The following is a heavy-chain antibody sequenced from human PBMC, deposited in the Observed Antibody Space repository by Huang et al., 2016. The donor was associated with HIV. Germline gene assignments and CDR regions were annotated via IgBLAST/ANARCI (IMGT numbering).Heavy chain of an antibody. Sequence: QVHLVQSGAEVKKPGASVKVSCKASGYTFTNYDINWVRQAPGRGLGWRGWRNPNTGNTGLAQSFQGRVTMTRKTSITTAYMELTSLTSEDTAVYYCARSAYGDLDYWGLGTLVIVSS. CDR3: ARSAYGDLDY. CDR2: RNPNTGNT. V-gene: IGHV1-8*02. CDR1: GYTFTNYD. D-gene: IGHD4-17*01. J-gene: IGHJ4*02.